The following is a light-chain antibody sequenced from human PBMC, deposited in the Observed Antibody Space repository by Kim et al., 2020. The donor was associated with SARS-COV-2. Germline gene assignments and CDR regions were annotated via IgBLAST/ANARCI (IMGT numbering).Light chain of an antibody. CDR3: VQGTDWHNT. V-gene: IGKV2-30*01. CDR1: RSREDREGETE. CDR2: KVA. J-gene: IGKJ2*01. Sequence: RASSSWTISRSREDREGETELVWFKQRRGESTRRLIYKVARRDSGIADRLSGRGSGMDITMKMNRVEDEDVRVYYCVQGTDWHNTVGEGTKLEI.